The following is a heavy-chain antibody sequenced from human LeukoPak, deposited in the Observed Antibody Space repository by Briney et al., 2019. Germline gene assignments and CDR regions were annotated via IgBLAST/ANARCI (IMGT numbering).Heavy chain of an antibody. Sequence: ASVKVSCKASGYTFISYDINWVRQVTGQGLEWMGWMNPNSGNTGYARKFQGRITITRNTSISTAFMELSSLRSEDTAVYYCARSPWPTTYFNYWGQGTLVTVSS. CDR1: GYTFISYD. V-gene: IGHV1-8*03. J-gene: IGHJ4*02. CDR2: MNPNSGNT. CDR3: ARSPWPTTYFNY. D-gene: IGHD4-17*01.